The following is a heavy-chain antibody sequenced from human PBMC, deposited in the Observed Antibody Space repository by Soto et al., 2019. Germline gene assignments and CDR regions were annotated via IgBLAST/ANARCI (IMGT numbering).Heavy chain of an antibody. J-gene: IGHJ3*02. Sequence: SETLSLTCAVSTYFISSGYYWGWIRQPPGKGLEWIGSIYHSGSTYYNPSLKSRVTISVDTSKNQFSLKLSSVTAADTAVYYCARELLFYDSDGFSWDDAFDIWGQGTMVTVSS. CDR1: TYFISSGYY. CDR3: ARELLFYDSDGFSWDDAFDI. CDR2: IYHSGST. D-gene: IGHD3-22*01. V-gene: IGHV4-38-2*02.